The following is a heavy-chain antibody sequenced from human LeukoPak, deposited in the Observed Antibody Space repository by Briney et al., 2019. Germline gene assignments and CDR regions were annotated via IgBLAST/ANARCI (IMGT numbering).Heavy chain of an antibody. CDR3: AKDPHSSSWNYFDY. Sequence: GGSLRLSCAASGFTFSSYGMHWVRQAPGKGLEWVAFIRYDGSKKYYADSVKGRFTISRDNSKNTLYLQMNSLRAEDTAVYYCAKDPHSSSWNYFDYWGQGTLVTVSS. CDR1: GFTFSSYG. CDR2: IRYDGSKK. V-gene: IGHV3-30*02. J-gene: IGHJ4*02. D-gene: IGHD6-13*01.